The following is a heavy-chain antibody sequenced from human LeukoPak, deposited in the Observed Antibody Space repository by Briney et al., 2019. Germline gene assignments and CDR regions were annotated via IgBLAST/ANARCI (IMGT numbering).Heavy chain of an antibody. D-gene: IGHD2-8*01. Sequence: SQTLSLTCTVSGGSISSGSYYWSWIRQPAGKGLEWIGRIYTSGSTNYNPSLKSRVTISVDTSKNQFSLKLSSVTAADTAVYYCALIPYCTTITCYFLDYWGQGTLVTVSS. CDR2: IYTSGST. J-gene: IGHJ4*02. V-gene: IGHV4-61*02. CDR1: GGSISSGSYY. CDR3: ALIPYCTTITCYFLDY.